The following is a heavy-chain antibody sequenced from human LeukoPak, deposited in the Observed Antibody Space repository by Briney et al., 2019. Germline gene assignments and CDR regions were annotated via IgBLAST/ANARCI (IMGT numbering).Heavy chain of an antibody. D-gene: IGHD3-22*01. CDR2: FDPEDGET. CDR3: ATFARSLTYYYDSSGYYPFDY. Sequence: ASVKVSCKVSGYTLTELSMHWVRQAPGKGLEWMGGFDPEDGETIYAQEFQGRVTMTEDTSTDTAYMELSSLRSEDTAVYYCATFARSLTYYYDSSGYYPFDYWGQGTLVTVSS. J-gene: IGHJ4*02. V-gene: IGHV1-24*01. CDR1: GYTLTELS.